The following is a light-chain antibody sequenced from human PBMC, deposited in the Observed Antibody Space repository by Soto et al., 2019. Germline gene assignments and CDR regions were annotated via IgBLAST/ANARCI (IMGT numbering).Light chain of an antibody. CDR2: DVS. CDR1: TTDVGGYNY. CDR3: SSYTSSSTFYV. Sequence: QSALTQPASVSGSPGQSIIISCTGTTTDVGGYNYVSWYQQHPAKAPKLMIYDVSNRPSGVSNRFSGSKSGNTASLTISGLQAEDEADYYCSSYTSSSTFYVFGTGTQLTVL. J-gene: IGLJ1*01. V-gene: IGLV2-14*01.